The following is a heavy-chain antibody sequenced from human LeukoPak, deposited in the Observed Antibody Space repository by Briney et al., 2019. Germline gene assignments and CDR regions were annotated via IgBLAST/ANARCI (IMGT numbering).Heavy chain of an antibody. CDR2: ISSSSSTI. V-gene: IGHV3-48*01. CDR3: ARGARSGGYDSLGVDY. CDR1: GFTFSSYS. J-gene: IGHJ4*02. D-gene: IGHD5-12*01. Sequence: PGGSLRLSCAASGFTFSSYSMNWVRQAPGKGLEWVSYISSSSSTIYYADSVKGRFTISRDNAKNSLYPQMSSLRAEDTTVYYCARGARSGGYDSLGVDYWGQGTLVTVSS.